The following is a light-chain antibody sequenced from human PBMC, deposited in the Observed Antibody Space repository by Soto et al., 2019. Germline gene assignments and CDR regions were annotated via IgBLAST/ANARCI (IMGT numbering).Light chain of an antibody. CDR1: QSVSSS. Sequence: EIVLTQSPATLSLSPGDRATLSCSASQSVSSSLAWYQQKPGQAPRLLIYDASNRATGIPARFSGSGSGTDFTLTISSLEPEDFAVYYCQQRSNWPPTFGGGTKVEIK. J-gene: IGKJ4*01. V-gene: IGKV3-11*01. CDR3: QQRSNWPPT. CDR2: DAS.